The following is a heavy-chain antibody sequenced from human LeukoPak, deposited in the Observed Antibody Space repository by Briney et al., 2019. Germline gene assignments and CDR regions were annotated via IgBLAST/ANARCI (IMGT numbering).Heavy chain of an antibody. CDR2: ISGSGGNT. Sequence: GGSLRLSCEASGFTFSSYAMSWVRQAPGKGLEWVSGISGSGGNTYYADSVKGRFTISRDNSKNTLYLQMSSLRAEDTAVYYCAKEAVDYDILIGYYTTGYFDYWGQGTLVTVSS. J-gene: IGHJ4*02. V-gene: IGHV3-23*01. D-gene: IGHD3-9*01. CDR1: GFTFSSYA. CDR3: AKEAVDYDILIGYYTTGYFDY.